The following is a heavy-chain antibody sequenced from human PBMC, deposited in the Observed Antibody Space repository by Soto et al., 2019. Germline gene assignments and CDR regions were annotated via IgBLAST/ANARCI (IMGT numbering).Heavy chain of an antibody. Sequence: PSQTLSLTCAISGDNISSNSAAWNLIRQSPSRGLEWLGRTYYRSKWSNSYAVSVRSRITFNPDTSKNQISLHLKSVTPEDTAIYYCARDRSYPYYFDSWGQGTLVTVSS. D-gene: IGHD3-10*01. J-gene: IGHJ4*02. V-gene: IGHV6-1*01. CDR1: GDNISSNSAA. CDR3: ARDRSYPYYFDS. CDR2: TYYRSKWSN.